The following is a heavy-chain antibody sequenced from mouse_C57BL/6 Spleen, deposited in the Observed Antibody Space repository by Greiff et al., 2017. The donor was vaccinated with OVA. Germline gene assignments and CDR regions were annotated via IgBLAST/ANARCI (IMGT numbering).Heavy chain of an antibody. CDR2: IWSDGST. V-gene: IGHV2-6-1*01. CDR3: ARHGSSFYWYFDV. D-gene: IGHD1-1*01. Sequence: QVQLKESGPGLVAPSQSLSITCTVSGFSLTSYGVHWVRQPPGKGLEWLVVIWSDGSTTYNSALKSRLSISKDNSKSQVFLKMNSRQTDDTAMYYCARHGSSFYWYFDVWGTGTTVTVSS. CDR1: GFSLTSYG. J-gene: IGHJ1*03.